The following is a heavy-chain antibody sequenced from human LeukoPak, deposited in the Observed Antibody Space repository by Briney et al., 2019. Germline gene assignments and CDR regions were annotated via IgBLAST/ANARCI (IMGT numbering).Heavy chain of an antibody. CDR1: GGSISSSSYY. Sequence: MASETLSLTCTVSGGSISSSSYYWGWIRQPPGKGLEWIGGISSSGNTYYNPSLKSRITISIDTSKNHFSLKLSSVTAADTAVYYCARLGAGPTYYDFWSGYSSFYFDYWGQGTLVTVSS. D-gene: IGHD3-3*01. V-gene: IGHV4-39*02. CDR2: ISSSGNT. CDR3: ARLGAGPTYYDFWSGYSSFYFDY. J-gene: IGHJ4*02.